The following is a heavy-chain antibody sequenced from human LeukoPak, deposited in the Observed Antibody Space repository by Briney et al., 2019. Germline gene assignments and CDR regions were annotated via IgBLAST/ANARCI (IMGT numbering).Heavy chain of an antibody. CDR3: ARALPMFRGLTSWDY. CDR1: GYTFTHYY. D-gene: IGHD3-10*01. V-gene: IGHV1-2*02. J-gene: IGHJ4*02. CDR2: INPNSGGT. Sequence: ASLKVSCKASGYTFTHYYIHWVRQAPGQGLEWMGWINPNSGGTNYAQKFQGRVTMTRGTSISTAYMELNSLRSDDTAVYYCARALPMFRGLTSWDYWGQGTLVIVSS.